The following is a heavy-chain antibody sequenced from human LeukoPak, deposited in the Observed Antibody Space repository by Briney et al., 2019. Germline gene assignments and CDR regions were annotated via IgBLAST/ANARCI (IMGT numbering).Heavy chain of an antibody. J-gene: IGHJ4*02. CDR3: ARAFDSSGYLVPLDY. CDR1: GDSISSYY. CDR2: IYYSGST. D-gene: IGHD3-22*01. Sequence: SETLSLTCTVSGDSISSYYWNWIRQPPGKGLEWIGYIYYSGSTKYNPSLKSRVTITVDTSKNQFSLRLSSVTAADTAVYYCARAFDSSGYLVPLDYWGQGTLVTVSS. V-gene: IGHV4-59*01.